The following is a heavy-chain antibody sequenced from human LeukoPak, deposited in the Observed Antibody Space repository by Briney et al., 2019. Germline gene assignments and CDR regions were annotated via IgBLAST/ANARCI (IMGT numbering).Heavy chain of an antibody. J-gene: IGHJ3*02. CDR2: ISWNSGSI. CDR1: GFTFDDYA. CDR3: AKDGRAFDI. Sequence: GGSLRLSCAASGFTFDDYAMHWVRQAPGKGLEWVSGISWNSGSIGYADSVKGRFTISRDNAKNSLYLQMSSLRAEDTALYYCAKDGRAFDIWGQGTMVTVSS. V-gene: IGHV3-9*01.